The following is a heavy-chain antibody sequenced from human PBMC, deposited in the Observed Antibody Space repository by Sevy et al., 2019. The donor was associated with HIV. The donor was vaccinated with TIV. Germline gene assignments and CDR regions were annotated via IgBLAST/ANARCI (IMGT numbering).Heavy chain of an antibody. CDR2: ISYDGSNK. CDR3: ARDLSHVGSGSLDYYYGMDV. CDR1: GFTFSSYA. Sequence: GGSLRLSCAASGFTFSSYAMHWVRQAPGKGLEWVAVISYDGSNKYYADSVKGRFTISRDNSKNTLYLQMNSLRAEDTAVYYCARDLSHVGSGSLDYYYGMDVWGQGTTVTVSS. V-gene: IGHV3-30-3*01. D-gene: IGHD3-10*01. J-gene: IGHJ6*02.